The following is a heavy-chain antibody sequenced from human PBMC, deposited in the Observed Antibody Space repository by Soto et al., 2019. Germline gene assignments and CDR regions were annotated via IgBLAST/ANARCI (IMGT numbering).Heavy chain of an antibody. V-gene: IGHV1-69*13. Sequence: ASVKVSCKASGGTFSSYDISWGRQAPGQGLEWMGGIIPIFGTANYAQKLQGRVTITADESTSTAYMELSSMRSVDTAVYYCASSIYVDTALDYSYYYMDVWGKGTTVTVSS. D-gene: IGHD5-18*01. CDR3: ASSIYVDTALDYSYYYMDV. J-gene: IGHJ6*03. CDR1: GGTFSSYD. CDR2: IIPIFGTA.